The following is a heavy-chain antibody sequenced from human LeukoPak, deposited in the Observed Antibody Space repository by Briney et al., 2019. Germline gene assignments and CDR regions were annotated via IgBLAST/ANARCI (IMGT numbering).Heavy chain of an antibody. CDR1: GFIFSNSV. CDR2: IRKDGSGT. CDR3: AKGDSYGFDY. Sequence: PGGSLRLSCVASGFIFSNSVMHWVRQAPGKGLEWVAFIRKDGSGTYYAHSVKGRFTISRDNSKNTVHLQMSSLGAEDTAVYYCAKGDSYGFDYWGQGSLVTVSS. D-gene: IGHD5-18*01. V-gene: IGHV3-30*02. J-gene: IGHJ4*02.